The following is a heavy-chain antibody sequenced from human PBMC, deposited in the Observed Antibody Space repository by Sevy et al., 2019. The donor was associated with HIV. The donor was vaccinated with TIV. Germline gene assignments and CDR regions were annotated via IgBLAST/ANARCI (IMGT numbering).Heavy chain of an antibody. Sequence: SETLSLTCTVSGDSISSGSYYWSWIRQPAGKGLEWIGLIYTSGSTNYNPSLKSRVTMSVDTSKNQFSLKLSSVTAADTAVYYCARDRSGSYSRGYYFDYWGQGTLVTVSS. D-gene: IGHD1-26*01. CDR3: ARDRSGSYSRGYYFDY. V-gene: IGHV4-61*02. CDR2: IYTSGST. CDR1: GDSISSGSYY. J-gene: IGHJ4*02.